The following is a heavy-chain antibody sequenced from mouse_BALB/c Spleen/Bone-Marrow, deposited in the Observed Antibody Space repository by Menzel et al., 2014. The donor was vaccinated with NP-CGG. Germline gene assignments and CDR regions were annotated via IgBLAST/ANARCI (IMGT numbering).Heavy chain of an antibody. CDR1: GYSFTGYA. D-gene: IGHD1-1*01. Sequence: EVQLQQSGPELVKPGASMKISCKASGYSFTGYAINWVKQSHGKTLEWIGLINPHNVGTSHNQKFKGKATLTVDKSSSTAYMELLSLTSEDSAVYYCARGGYYEALSYWGQGTTLTVSS. CDR3: ARGGYYEALSY. CDR2: INPHNVGT. J-gene: IGHJ2*01. V-gene: IGHV1-26*01.